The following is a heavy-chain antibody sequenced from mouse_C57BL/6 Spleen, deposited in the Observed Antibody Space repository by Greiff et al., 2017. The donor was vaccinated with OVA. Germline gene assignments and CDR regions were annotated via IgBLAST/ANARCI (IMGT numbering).Heavy chain of an antibody. J-gene: IGHJ2*01. Sequence: DVMLVESGGGLVKPGGSLKLSCAASGFTFSDYGMHWVRQAPEKGLEWVAYISSGSSTIYYADTVKGRFTISRDNAKNTLFLQMTSLRSEDTAMYYCARPDYYGLDYWGQGTTLTVSS. CDR1: GFTFSDYG. CDR2: ISSGSSTI. V-gene: IGHV5-17*01. D-gene: IGHD1-1*01. CDR3: ARPDYYGLDY.